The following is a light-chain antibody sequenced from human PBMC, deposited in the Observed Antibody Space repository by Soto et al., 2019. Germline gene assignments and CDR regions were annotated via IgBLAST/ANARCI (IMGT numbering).Light chain of an antibody. Sequence: EIVLMQSPGTLSLSPGEGATLSCRASQSVNNNYLAWYQQRPGQAPTVLIFDTSRSATGVPDRFSGSGSGTEFTLRISREAPDDFAVYYCQQYGRSQFTVGPGTKVNIK. CDR2: DTS. CDR3: QQYGRSQFT. J-gene: IGKJ3*01. V-gene: IGKV3-20*01. CDR1: QSVNNNY.